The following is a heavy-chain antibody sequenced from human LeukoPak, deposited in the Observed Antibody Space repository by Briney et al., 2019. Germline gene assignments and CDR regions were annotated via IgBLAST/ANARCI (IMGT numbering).Heavy chain of an antibody. CDR1: GGSISSYY. CDR2: IYYSGST. CDR3: AREGDYEEWRDWFDP. D-gene: IGHD4-17*01. Sequence: SETLSLTCTVSGGSISSYYWSWLRQPPGKGLEWIGHIYYSGSTNYNPPPTSRVTISVDTSKNQFSLKLSSVTAADTAVYYCAREGDYEEWRDWFDPWGQGTLVTVSS. V-gene: IGHV4-59*01. J-gene: IGHJ5*02.